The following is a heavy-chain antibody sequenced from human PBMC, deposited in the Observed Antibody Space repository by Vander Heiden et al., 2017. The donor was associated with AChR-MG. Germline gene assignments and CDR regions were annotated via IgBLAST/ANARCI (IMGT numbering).Heavy chain of an antibody. CDR1: GFTFSSYA. Sequence: EVQLLESGGGLVQPGGSLRLSCAASGFTFSSYAMSWVRQAAGKGLEWVSAISGSGGSTYYADSVKGRFTISRDNSKNTLYLQMNSLRAEDTAVYYCAKVGSSGWSLVSGFDYWGQGTLVTVSS. CDR2: ISGSGGST. V-gene: IGHV3-23*01. CDR3: AKVGSSGWSLVSGFDY. J-gene: IGHJ4*02. D-gene: IGHD6-19*01.